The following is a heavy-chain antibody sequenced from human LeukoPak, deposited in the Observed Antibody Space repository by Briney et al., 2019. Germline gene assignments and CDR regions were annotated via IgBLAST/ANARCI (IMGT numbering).Heavy chain of an antibody. Sequence: GSLRLSFAASGFTFSDYYMSWIRQAPGKGLEWVSYISSSGSTIYYADSVKGRFTISRDNAKNSLYLQMNSLRAEDTAVYYCARRGYCSSTSCYLVDYWGQGTLVTVSS. CDR2: ISSSGSTI. CDR3: ARRGYCSSTSCYLVDY. J-gene: IGHJ4*02. CDR1: GFTFSDYY. V-gene: IGHV3-11*04. D-gene: IGHD2-2*01.